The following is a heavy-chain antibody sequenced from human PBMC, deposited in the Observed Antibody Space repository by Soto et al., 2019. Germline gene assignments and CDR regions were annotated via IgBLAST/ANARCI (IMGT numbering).Heavy chain of an antibody. V-gene: IGHV5-51*01. CDR3: ARLYREYYDTSAYQYFDY. J-gene: IGHJ4*01. Sequence: GESLKISCEGSGSSFTSYWIGWVRQMPGKGLEWMGIIYPGDSDTRYSPSFQGQVTISADKSINTAYLQWSSLKASDTAMYYCARLYREYYDTSAYQYFDYWGHGTLVT. CDR2: IYPGDSDT. D-gene: IGHD3-22*01. CDR1: GSSFTSYW.